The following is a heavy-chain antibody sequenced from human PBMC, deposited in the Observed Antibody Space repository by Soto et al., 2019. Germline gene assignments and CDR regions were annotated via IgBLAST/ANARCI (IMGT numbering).Heavy chain of an antibody. D-gene: IGHD6-13*01. V-gene: IGHV4-30-2*01. J-gene: IGHJ5*02. Sequence: SETLSLTCAVSGGSISSGGYSWSWIRQPPGKGLEWIGYIYHSGSTYYNPSLKSRVTISVDTSKNQFSLRLTSVTTADTAVYYCARGLGAAGTWWFDPWGQGTMVTVSS. CDR1: GGSISSGGYS. CDR3: ARGLGAAGTWWFDP. CDR2: IYHSGST.